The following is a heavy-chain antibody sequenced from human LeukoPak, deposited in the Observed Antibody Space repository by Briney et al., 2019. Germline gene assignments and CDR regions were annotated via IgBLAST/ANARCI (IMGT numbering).Heavy chain of an antibody. V-gene: IGHV3-23*01. Sequence: GGSLRLSCAASGFTFSSYAMSWVRQAPGKGLEWVSATSGSGGSTYYADSVKGRFTISRDNSKNTLYLQMNSLRAEDTAVYYCAKGDRSGSYSYFDYWGQGTLVTVSS. CDR1: GFTFSSYA. CDR3: AKGDRSGSYSYFDY. CDR2: TSGSGGST. J-gene: IGHJ4*02. D-gene: IGHD1-26*01.